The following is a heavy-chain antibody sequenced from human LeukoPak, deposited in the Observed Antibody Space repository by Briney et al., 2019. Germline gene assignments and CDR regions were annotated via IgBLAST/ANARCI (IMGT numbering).Heavy chain of an antibody. CDR2: IKSKTDGGTT. Sequence: VGSLRLSCAASGFTFSNAWMSWVRQAPGKGLEWVGRIKSKTDGGTTDYAAPVKGRFTISRDDSKNTLHLQMDSLKTGDTAVYYCTTRFVVVPAAREDYWGQGTLVTVSS. CDR1: GFTFSNAW. V-gene: IGHV3-15*01. J-gene: IGHJ4*02. D-gene: IGHD2-2*01. CDR3: TTRFVVVPAAREDY.